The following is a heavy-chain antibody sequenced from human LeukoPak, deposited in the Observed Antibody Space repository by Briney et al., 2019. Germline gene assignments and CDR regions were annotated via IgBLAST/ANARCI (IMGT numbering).Heavy chain of an antibody. D-gene: IGHD2-2*01. V-gene: IGHV1-3*01. Sequence: RASVKVSCKASGYTFNRYAIHWVRQAPGQRPEWVGWINAGNGNPRYSQKFQGRVTITMDTSVSTAYMELSSLRSEDTAVYYCAKDSGDIVVVPADRGAFDIWGQGTMVTVSS. CDR3: AKDSGDIVVVPADRGAFDI. CDR2: INAGNGNP. J-gene: IGHJ3*02. CDR1: GYTFNRYA.